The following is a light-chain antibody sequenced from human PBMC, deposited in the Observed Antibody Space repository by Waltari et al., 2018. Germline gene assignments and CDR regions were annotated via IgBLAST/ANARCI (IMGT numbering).Light chain of an antibody. V-gene: IGLV3-1*01. CDR3: QAWDNSTVV. J-gene: IGLJ2*01. Sequence: SYELTQPPSVSVSPGQTASITCSGDNLGDKYACWYQQKPGQSPVLVIYQDSKRPSGIPERFSGSNSGNTATLTISGTQAMDEADYYCQAWDNSTVVFGGGTKLTVL. CDR2: QDS. CDR1: NLGDKY.